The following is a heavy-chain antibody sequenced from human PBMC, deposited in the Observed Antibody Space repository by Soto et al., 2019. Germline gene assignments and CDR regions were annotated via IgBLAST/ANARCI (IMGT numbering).Heavy chain of an antibody. CDR1: GFTFSSFE. Sequence: PGGSLRLSCVGSGFTFSSFEMNWVRQTPGKGLEWLSYIGRSGETIYYADSVKGRFTIARDNAKSSLFLQMTGLRDEDTGIYYCARDSRGGSARRPGFYYWGRGTLVTVAS. V-gene: IGHV3-48*03. CDR3: ARDSRGGSARRPGFYY. J-gene: IGHJ4*02. CDR2: IGRSGETI. D-gene: IGHD6-6*01.